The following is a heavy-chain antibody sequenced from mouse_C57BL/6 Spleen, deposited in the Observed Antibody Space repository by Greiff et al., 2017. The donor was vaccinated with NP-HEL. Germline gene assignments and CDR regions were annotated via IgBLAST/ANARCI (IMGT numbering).Heavy chain of an antibody. J-gene: IGHJ1*03. CDR2: IYPGSGST. CDR1: GYTFTSFW. CDR3: ARGGTVVATNWYFDV. D-gene: IGHD1-1*01. Sequence: VQLQQSGAELVKPGASVKMSCKASGYTFTSFWITWVKQRPGHGLEWIGDIYPGSGSTNNNEKFKSKATRTVDTSASTAYMQRSSLTSEDSAVYYCARGGTVVATNWYFDVWGTGTTVTVSS. V-gene: IGHV1-55*01.